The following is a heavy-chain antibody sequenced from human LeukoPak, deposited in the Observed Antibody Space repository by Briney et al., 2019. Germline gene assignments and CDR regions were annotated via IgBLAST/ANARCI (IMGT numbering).Heavy chain of an antibody. CDR1: GGSFSGYY. J-gene: IGHJ4*02. CDR3: ASVSLGYCSSTSCRSGGY. V-gene: IGHV4-34*01. CDR2: IKHTGST. Sequence: PSETLSLTCAVYGGSFSGYYWSWIRQPPGKGLEWIGEIKHTGSTNYNPSLKSRVTISVDTSKNQFSLKLSSVTAADTAVYYCASVSLGYCSSTSCRSGGYWGQGTLVTVSS. D-gene: IGHD2-2*01.